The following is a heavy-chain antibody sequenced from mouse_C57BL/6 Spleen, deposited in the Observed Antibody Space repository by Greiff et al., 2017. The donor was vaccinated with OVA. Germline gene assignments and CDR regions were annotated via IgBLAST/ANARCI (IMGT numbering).Heavy chain of an antibody. CDR3: ARFYDYDEAWFAY. CDR2: ISYDGSN. CDR1: GYSITSGYY. V-gene: IGHV3-6*01. D-gene: IGHD2-4*01. Sequence: VQLKESGPGLVKPSQSLSLTCSVTGYSITSGYYWNWIRQFPGNKLEWMGYISYDGSNNYNPSLKNRISITRDTSKNQFFLKLNSVTTEDTATYYCARFYDYDEAWFAYWGQGTLVTVSA. J-gene: IGHJ3*01.